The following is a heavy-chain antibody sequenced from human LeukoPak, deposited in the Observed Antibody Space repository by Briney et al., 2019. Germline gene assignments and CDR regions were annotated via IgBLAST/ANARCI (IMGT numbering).Heavy chain of an antibody. Sequence: SVKVSCKASGYTFPSFGISWVRQAPGQGLEWMGGIIPIFDTANYAQKFQGRVTITADESTSTAYMELSSLKSEDTAVYYCARDGVGATKRGAFDYWGQGTLVTVSS. CDR1: GYTFPSFG. V-gene: IGHV1-69*13. J-gene: IGHJ4*02. CDR3: ARDGVGATKRGAFDY. CDR2: IIPIFDTA. D-gene: IGHD1-26*01.